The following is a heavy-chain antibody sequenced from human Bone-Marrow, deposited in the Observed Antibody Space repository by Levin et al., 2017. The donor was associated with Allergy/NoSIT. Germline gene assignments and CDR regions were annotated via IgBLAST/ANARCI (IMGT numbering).Heavy chain of an antibody. D-gene: IGHD4-11*01. J-gene: IGHJ6*03. CDR3: ARGFGVDYSDYHEHAHYYFYLDV. CDR2: ISSSGRTI. V-gene: IGHV3-11*01. CDR1: GFTFSDYS. Sequence: GGSLRLSCGGSGFTFSDYSMSWIRLPPGKGLEWVSYISSSGRTIYYANSVKGRFTISRDNAKNSLYLQMDSLRVDDTAVYYCARGFGVDYSDYHEHAHYYFYLDVWGRGTAVTVSS.